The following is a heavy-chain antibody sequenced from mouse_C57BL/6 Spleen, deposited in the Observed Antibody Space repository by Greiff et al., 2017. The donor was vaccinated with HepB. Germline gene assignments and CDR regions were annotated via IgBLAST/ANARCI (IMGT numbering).Heavy chain of an antibody. Sequence: VQLQQSGAELVRPGPSVKVSCKASGYAFTNYLIEWVKQRPGQGLEWIGVINPGSGGTNYNEKFKGKATLTADKSSSTAYMQLSSLTSEDSAVYFCARTYDYDRYFDVWGTGTTVTVSS. CDR3: ARTYDYDRYFDV. D-gene: IGHD2-4*01. CDR2: INPGSGGT. V-gene: IGHV1-54*01. J-gene: IGHJ1*03. CDR1: GYAFTNYL.